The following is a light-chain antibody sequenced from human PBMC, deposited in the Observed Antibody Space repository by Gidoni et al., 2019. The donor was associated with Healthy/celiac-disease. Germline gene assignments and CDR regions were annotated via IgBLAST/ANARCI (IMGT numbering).Light chain of an antibody. CDR2: EVS. CDR3: SSYTSSSTVV. Sequence: SALTQPASVAGSPGQPITISCTGTSSDVGGYNYVSWYQQHPGKAPKLMIYEVSNRPSGVSNRFSGSKSGNTASLTISGLQAEDEADYYCSSYTSSSTVVFGGGTKLTVL. CDR1: SSDVGGYNY. V-gene: IGLV2-14*01. J-gene: IGLJ2*01.